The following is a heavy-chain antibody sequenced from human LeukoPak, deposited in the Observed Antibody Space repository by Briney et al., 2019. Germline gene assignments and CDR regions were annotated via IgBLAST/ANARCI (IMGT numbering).Heavy chain of an antibody. CDR2: INPKSGGT. CDR1: GYTFTGYY. V-gene: IGHV1-2*02. J-gene: IGHJ4*02. Sequence: ASVKVSCKASGYTFTGYYIHWVRQAPGQGLEWMGWINPKSGGTNYAQKFQGRVTMTRDTSTSTVYMELSSLRSEDTAVYYCARDVAMNPGYWGQGTLVTVSS. CDR3: ARDVAMNPGY.